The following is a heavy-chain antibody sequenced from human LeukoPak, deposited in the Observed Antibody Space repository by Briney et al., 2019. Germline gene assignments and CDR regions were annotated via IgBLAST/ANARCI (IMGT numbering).Heavy chain of an antibody. CDR3: AKAPDYYDSSGYDGSHFGY. CDR2: ISGSGGST. V-gene: IGHV3-23*01. J-gene: IGHJ4*02. D-gene: IGHD3-22*01. CDR1: VFTFSSYA. Sequence: GGSLRLSCAASVFTFSSYAMSWVRQAPGKGLEWVSAISGSGGSTYYADSVKGRFTISRDNSKNTLYLQMNSLRAEDTAVYYCAKAPDYYDSSGYDGSHFGYWGQGTLVTVSS.